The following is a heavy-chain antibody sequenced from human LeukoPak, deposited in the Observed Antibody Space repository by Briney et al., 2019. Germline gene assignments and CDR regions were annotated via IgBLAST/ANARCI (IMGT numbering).Heavy chain of an antibody. Sequence: SETLSLTCAVYGGSFSGYYWSWIRQPPGKGLEWLGEINHSGSTNYNPSLKSRVTISVDTSKNQFSLKLSSVTAADTAVYYCARLYCGGGYYYYYGMDVWGQGTTVTVSS. V-gene: IGHV4-34*01. CDR1: GGSFSGYY. J-gene: IGHJ6*02. CDR2: INHSGST. CDR3: ARLYCGGGYYYYYGMDV. D-gene: IGHD2-21*01.